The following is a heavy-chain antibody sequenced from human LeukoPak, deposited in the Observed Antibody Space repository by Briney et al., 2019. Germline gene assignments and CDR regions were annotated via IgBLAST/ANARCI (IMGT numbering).Heavy chain of an antibody. CDR1: GFIFSNAW. Sequence: GGSLRLSCEASGFIFSNAWMSWVRQAPGKGLEGVGRIKSKNNGGATDYPASGKGRFTISGDDSTNTLFLVMNSLTIEDTAVYYCTTQTSSGYHDPWGQGTLVTVSS. J-gene: IGHJ5*02. CDR3: TTQTSSGYHDP. V-gene: IGHV3-15*01. D-gene: IGHD5-12*01. CDR2: IKSKNNGGAT.